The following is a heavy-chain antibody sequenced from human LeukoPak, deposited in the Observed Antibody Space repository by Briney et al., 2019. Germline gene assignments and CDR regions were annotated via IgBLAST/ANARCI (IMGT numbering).Heavy chain of an antibody. J-gene: IGHJ5*02. V-gene: IGHV1-69*04. CDR1: GGTFSSYA. D-gene: IGHD4-17*01. CDR3: AKTHDYDWFDP. CDR2: IIPILGIA. Sequence: SVKVSCKASGGTFSSYAISWVRQAPGQGLEWMGRIIPILGIANYARKFQGRVTIPADKSTSTAYMELSSLRSEDTAVYYCAKTHDYDWFDPWGQGTLVTVSA.